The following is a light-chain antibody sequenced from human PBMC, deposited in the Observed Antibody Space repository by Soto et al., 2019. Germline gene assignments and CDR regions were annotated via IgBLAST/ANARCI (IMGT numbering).Light chain of an antibody. J-gene: IGKJ4*01. CDR1: QDISSY. V-gene: IGKV1-39*01. CDR3: QQSYSTPLT. Sequence: DNQLPRSASSLSPSVGDRGIVPCRVSQDISSYLDWYRQKPGKLPKLLIYRASNLQSGVPSRFSGSGSGTDFTLTISSLQPEDFATYYCQQSYSTPLTFGGGTKVDI. CDR2: RAS.